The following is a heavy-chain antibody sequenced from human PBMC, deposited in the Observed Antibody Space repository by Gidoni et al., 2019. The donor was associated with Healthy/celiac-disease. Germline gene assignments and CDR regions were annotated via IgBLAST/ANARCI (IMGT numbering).Heavy chain of an antibody. CDR1: GFTFSRYS. Sequence: EVQLVESGGGSVQPGGSLRLSCAASGFTFSRYSMNWVRQAPGTGLEWVSYISSSSSTIYYADSVKGRFTISRDNAKNSLYLQMNSLRAEDTAVYYCARDSFFAAAVGFYYYGMDVWGQGTTVTVSS. CDR2: ISSSSSTI. J-gene: IGHJ6*02. V-gene: IGHV3-48*04. D-gene: IGHD6-13*01. CDR3: ARDSFFAAAVGFYYYGMDV.